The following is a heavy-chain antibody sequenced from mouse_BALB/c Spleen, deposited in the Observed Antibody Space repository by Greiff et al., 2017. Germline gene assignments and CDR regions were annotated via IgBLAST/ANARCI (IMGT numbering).Heavy chain of an antibody. D-gene: IGHD3-1*01. CDR2: IDPFNGGT. CDR3: ARSGSYWYFDV. CDR1: GYSFTSYY. Sequence: EVQLQQSGPELMKPGASVKISCKASGYSFTSYYMHWVKQSHGKSLEWIGYIDPFNGGTSYNQKFKGKATLTVDKSSSTAYMHLSSLTSEDSAVYYCARSGSYWYFDVWGAGTTVTVSS. V-gene: IGHV1S135*01. J-gene: IGHJ1*01.